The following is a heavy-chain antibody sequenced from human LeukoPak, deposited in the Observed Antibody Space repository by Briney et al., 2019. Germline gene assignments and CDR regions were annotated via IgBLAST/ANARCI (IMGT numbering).Heavy chain of an antibody. CDR3: AKVLRRDGLRYFDTSKFDP. CDR2: ISGSGGST. J-gene: IGHJ5*02. Sequence: PGGSLRLSCAASGFTFSSYAMSWVRQAPGKGPEWVSAISGSGGSTYYADSVKGRFTISRDNSKNTLYLQMNSLRAEDTAVYYCAKVLRRDGLRYFDTSKFDPWGKGTLVTVSS. V-gene: IGHV3-23*01. CDR1: GFTFSSYA. D-gene: IGHD3-9*01.